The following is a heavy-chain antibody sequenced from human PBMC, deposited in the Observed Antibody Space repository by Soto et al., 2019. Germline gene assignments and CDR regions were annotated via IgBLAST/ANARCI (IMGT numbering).Heavy chain of an antibody. Sequence: EVQLVESGGGLVKPGGSLRLSCAASGFTFSSYSMNWVRQAPGKGLEWVSSISSSSSYIYYADSVKGRFTISRDNAKNSLYLQMNSLRAEDTAVYYCARADYDFWSGYLSPPYYYGMDVWGQGTTVTVSS. CDR1: GFTFSSYS. V-gene: IGHV3-21*01. CDR3: ARADYDFWSGYLSPPYYYGMDV. CDR2: ISSSSSYI. D-gene: IGHD3-3*01. J-gene: IGHJ6*02.